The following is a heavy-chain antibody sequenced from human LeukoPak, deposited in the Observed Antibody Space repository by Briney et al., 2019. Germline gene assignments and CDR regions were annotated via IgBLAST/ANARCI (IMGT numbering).Heavy chain of an antibody. V-gene: IGHV4-39*01. CDR2: IYYSGST. CDR1: GDSISSSSYY. J-gene: IGHJ6*02. Sequence: PSETLSLTCTVSGDSISSSSYYWGWIRQPPGKGLEWIGNIYYSGSTYYNPSLKSRVTISVDTSKNQFSLKLSSVTAADTAVYYCARHELSMVRGVRYYYGMDVWGQGTTVTVSS. CDR3: ARHELSMVRGVRYYYGMDV. D-gene: IGHD3-10*01.